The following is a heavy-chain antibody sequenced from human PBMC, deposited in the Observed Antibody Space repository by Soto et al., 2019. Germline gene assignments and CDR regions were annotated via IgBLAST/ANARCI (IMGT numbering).Heavy chain of an antibody. D-gene: IGHD3-22*01. Sequence: GGSLRLSCVASGFSFRSYGMHWVRQAPGKGLEWVAVIWFDGSQKHYVDSVQGRFTVSRDNSKDTMYLEMNSLRVEDTAMYYCARFYDNSAWPAFWGQGTLVTVSS. CDR1: GFSFRSYG. J-gene: IGHJ4*02. CDR2: IWFDGSQK. V-gene: IGHV3-33*01. CDR3: ARFYDNSAWPAF.